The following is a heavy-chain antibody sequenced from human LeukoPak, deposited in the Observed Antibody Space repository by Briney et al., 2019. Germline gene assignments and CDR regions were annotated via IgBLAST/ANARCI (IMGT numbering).Heavy chain of an antibody. CDR3: ATLYGGSHYY. CDR2: INHSGST. D-gene: IGHD2-15*01. Sequence: SETLSLTCAVYGGSFSGYYWSWIRQPPGKGLEWIGEINHSGSTNYNPSLKSRVTISVDTSKNQFSLKLSSVTAADTAVYYCATLYGGSHYYWGQGTLVTVSS. V-gene: IGHV4-34*01. J-gene: IGHJ4*02. CDR1: GGSFSGYY.